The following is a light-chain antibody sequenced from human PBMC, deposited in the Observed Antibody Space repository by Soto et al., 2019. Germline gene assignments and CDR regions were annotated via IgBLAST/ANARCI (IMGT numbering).Light chain of an antibody. CDR1: SSDVGGYNY. CDR3: SSYTSSSTIYV. V-gene: IGLV2-14*01. Sequence: QSALTQPASVSGSPGQSITISCTGTSSDVGGYNYVSWYQQHPGKAPKVMIYEVTNRPSGVSHRLSGSKSVNTATLTIYGLHDDDKDDYDCSSYTSSSTIYVFGTGTKLTV. J-gene: IGLJ1*01. CDR2: EVT.